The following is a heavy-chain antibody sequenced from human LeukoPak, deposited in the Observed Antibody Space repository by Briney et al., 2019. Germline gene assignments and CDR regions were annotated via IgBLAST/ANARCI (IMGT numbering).Heavy chain of an antibody. CDR1: GDSISGSTYY. J-gene: IGHJ4*02. CDR3: ATGPLLFDY. D-gene: IGHD3-10*01. V-gene: IGHV4-39*07. CDR2: IYYVGST. Sequence: SETPSLTCTVSGDSISGSTYYWGWIRQPPGKGLEWIGHIYYVGSTYYNPSLKSRVSISVDTSKNQFSLKLNSVTAADTAVYYCATGPLLFDYWGQGTLVTVSS.